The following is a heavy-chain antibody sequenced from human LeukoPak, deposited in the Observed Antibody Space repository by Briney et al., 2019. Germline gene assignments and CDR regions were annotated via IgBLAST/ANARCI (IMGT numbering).Heavy chain of an antibody. CDR1: SGSSSSGDYY. CDR2: IYYSGSN. Sequence: SSETLSLTCTVSSGSSSSGDYYWSWIRQPPGKVLEWIGYIYYSGSNYYDPSLKSRVTISVDTSKNQFSLKLSSATAADTAVYYCARTYYYDSSGYLFDYWGQGTLVTVSS. D-gene: IGHD3-22*01. V-gene: IGHV4-30-4*01. CDR3: ARTYYYDSSGYLFDY. J-gene: IGHJ4*02.